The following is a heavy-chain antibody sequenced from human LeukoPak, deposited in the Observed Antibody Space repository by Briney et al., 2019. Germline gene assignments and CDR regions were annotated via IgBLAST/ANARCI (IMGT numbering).Heavy chain of an antibody. D-gene: IGHD2-8*01. CDR3: VRQDFSGVESWFDP. CDR2: MFYTGRT. J-gene: IGHJ5*02. CDR1: GDSITSPGYY. V-gene: IGHV4-39*01. Sequence: SETLSLTCTVSGDSITSPGYYWGWVRQSPGEGLEWIGSMFYTGRTDYNPPLRSRATISADTSKNQLSLNLSSVTAADTAVYYCVRQDFSGVESWFDPWGQGSLVTVSS.